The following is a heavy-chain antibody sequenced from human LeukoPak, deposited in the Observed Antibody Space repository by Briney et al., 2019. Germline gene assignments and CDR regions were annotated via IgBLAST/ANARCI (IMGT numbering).Heavy chain of an antibody. Sequence: GGSLRLSCAASGFTFSSYGMHWVRQAPGKGLEWVAVISYDGSNKYYADSVKGRFTISRDNSKNTLYLQMNSLRAEDTAVYYCAKGASDFGVVIPYNWFDPWGQGTLVTVSS. CDR2: ISYDGSNK. D-gene: IGHD3-3*01. CDR3: AKGASDFGVVIPYNWFDP. V-gene: IGHV3-30*18. J-gene: IGHJ5*02. CDR1: GFTFSSYG.